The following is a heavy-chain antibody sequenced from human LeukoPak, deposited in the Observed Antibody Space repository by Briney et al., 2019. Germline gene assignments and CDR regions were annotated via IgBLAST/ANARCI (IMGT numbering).Heavy chain of an antibody. CDR2: ISYDGSNK. Sequence: GGSLRLSCAASGFTFSSYGMHWVRQAPGKGLEWVAVISYDGSNKYYADSVKGRFTISRDNSKNTLYLQMNSLRAEDTAVYYCASHGTVPSSSWYYRYWGQGTLVTVSS. J-gene: IGHJ4*02. CDR3: ASHGTVPSSSWYYRY. D-gene: IGHD6-13*01. CDR1: GFTFSSYG. V-gene: IGHV3-30*03.